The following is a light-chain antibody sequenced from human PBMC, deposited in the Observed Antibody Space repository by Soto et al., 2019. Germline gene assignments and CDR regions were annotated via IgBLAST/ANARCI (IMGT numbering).Light chain of an antibody. CDR2: EGS. V-gene: IGLV2-23*01. CDR1: SSDVGSYNL. CDR3: CSYAGSSTLYV. J-gene: IGLJ1*01. Sequence: QSVLTRAASVSGSPGQSISISCTGTSSDVGSYNLVSWYQQHPGKAPKLMIYEGSKRPSGVSNRFSGSKSGNTASLTISGLQAEDEADYYCCSYAGSSTLYVFGTGTKVTVL.